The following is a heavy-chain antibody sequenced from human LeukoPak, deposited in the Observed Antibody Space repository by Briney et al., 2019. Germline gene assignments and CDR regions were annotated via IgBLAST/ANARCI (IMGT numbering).Heavy chain of an antibody. V-gene: IGHV3-74*01. Sequence: GGSLRLSCAASGFTFSSYWMHWVRQAPGKGLVWVSRVDYDGINTNYADSVKGRFTVSRDNAKNTLYLQMNSLRAEDTAVYYCARAGVPAAIFHWFDPWGQGTLVTVSS. CDR1: GFTFSSYW. CDR3: ARAGVPAAIFHWFDP. CDR2: VDYDGINT. J-gene: IGHJ5*02. D-gene: IGHD2-2*01.